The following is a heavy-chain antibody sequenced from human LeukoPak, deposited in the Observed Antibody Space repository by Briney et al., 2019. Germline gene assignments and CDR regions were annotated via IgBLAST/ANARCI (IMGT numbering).Heavy chain of an antibody. CDR3: ARDQGSSGYYWLWYYYYYGMDV. J-gene: IGHJ6*02. D-gene: IGHD3-22*01. Sequence: ASVKVSCKASGGTFSSYAISWVRQAPGQGLEWMGGIIPIFGTANYAQKFQGRVTITADESTSTAYMELSSLRSEDTAVYYCARDQGSSGYYWLWYYYYYGMDVWGQGTTVTVSS. CDR2: IIPIFGTA. CDR1: GGTFSSYA. V-gene: IGHV1-69*13.